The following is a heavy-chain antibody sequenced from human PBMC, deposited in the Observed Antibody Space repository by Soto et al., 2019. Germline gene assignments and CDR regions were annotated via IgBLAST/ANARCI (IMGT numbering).Heavy chain of an antibody. Sequence: PGGSLRLSCAASGFTFSTYAMGWVRQAPGKGLEWIAYVSMDSDTIHYADSVKGRSTISRDDPENSLYLQMNSLRDEDTATYYCARLYYDYVWGQGTTVTVSS. J-gene: IGHJ6*02. CDR2: VSMDSDTI. D-gene: IGHD3-3*01. CDR3: ARLYYDYV. CDR1: GFTFSTYA. V-gene: IGHV3-48*02.